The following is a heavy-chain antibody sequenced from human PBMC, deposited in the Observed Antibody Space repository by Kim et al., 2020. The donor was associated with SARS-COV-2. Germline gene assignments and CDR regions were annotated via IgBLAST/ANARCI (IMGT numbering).Heavy chain of an antibody. J-gene: IGHJ4*02. CDR2: SNK. CDR3: AKILDGSDY. Sequence: SNKYYADSVKGRFTISRDNSKNTLYLQMNSLRAEDTAVYYCAKILDGSDYWGQGTLVTVSS. V-gene: IGHV3-30*02.